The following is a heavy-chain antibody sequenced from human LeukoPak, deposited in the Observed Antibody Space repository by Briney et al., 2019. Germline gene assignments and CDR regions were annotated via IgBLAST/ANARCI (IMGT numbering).Heavy chain of an antibody. J-gene: IGHJ3*02. Sequence: PSETLSLTCAVYGGSFSGYYWSWIRQPPGKGLEWIGEINHSGSTNYNPSLKSRVTISVDTSKNQFSLKLSSVTAADTAVYYCARLNATYDAFDIWGQGTMVTVSS. CDR2: INHSGST. V-gene: IGHV4-34*01. CDR1: GGSFSGYY. D-gene: IGHD1-26*01. CDR3: ARLNATYDAFDI.